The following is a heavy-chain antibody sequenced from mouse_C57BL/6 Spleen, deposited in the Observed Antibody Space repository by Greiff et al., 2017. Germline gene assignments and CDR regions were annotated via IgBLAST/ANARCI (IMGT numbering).Heavy chain of an antibody. D-gene: IGHD2-10*01. V-gene: IGHV1-20*01. CDR2: INPYNGDT. CDR1: GYTFTGYF. J-gene: IGHJ1*03. CDR3: ARRGSPTYWDFDV. Sequence: EVQLQQSGPELVKPGDSVKLSCKASGYTFTGYFMNWVMQSHGKSLEWIGRINPYNGDTYYNQKFKGKATLTVDKSSRTAHMVLRSLTSEDSAVYDCARRGSPTYWDFDVWGTGTTVTVSS.